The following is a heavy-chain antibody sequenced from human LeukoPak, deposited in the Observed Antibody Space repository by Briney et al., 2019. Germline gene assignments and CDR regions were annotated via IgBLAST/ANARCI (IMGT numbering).Heavy chain of an antibody. CDR1: GFTFTNYA. Sequence: PGGSLRLSCAAYGFTFTNYAMSWVRQAPGKGLEWVSAISSSGSDTYYADPVKGRFTVSRDNFKNTLYLQMNRLRAEDTVIYYCANWKSGSATYFDDWGQGTLVTVSS. CDR2: ISSSGSDT. V-gene: IGHV3-23*01. CDR3: ANWKSGSATYFDD. J-gene: IGHJ4*02. D-gene: IGHD3-10*01.